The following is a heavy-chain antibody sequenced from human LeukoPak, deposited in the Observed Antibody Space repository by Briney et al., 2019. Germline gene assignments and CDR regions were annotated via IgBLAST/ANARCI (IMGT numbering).Heavy chain of an antibody. CDR1: GSSITAFY. D-gene: IGHD5-18*01. CDR3: ARLREDTAYYYGMDV. J-gene: IGHJ6*02. CDR2: FQYGGNS. Sequence: SETLSLTCNVSGSSITAFYWSWIRQSPGKGLEWIGSFQYGGNSKYNPSLKSRVAMSVDTSKRQLSLRLTSVTAADTAVYYCARLREDTAYYYGMDVWGQGTTVTVSS. V-gene: IGHV4-59*01.